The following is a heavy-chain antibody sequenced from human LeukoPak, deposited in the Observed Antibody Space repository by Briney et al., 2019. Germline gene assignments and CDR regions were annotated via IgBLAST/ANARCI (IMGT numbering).Heavy chain of an antibody. D-gene: IGHD2-15*01. V-gene: IGHV4-34*01. CDR2: INHSGST. J-gene: IGHJ5*02. CDR1: GGSFSGYY. Sequence: SETLSLTCAVYGGSFSGYYWSGVRQPPGKGLEWSGEINHSGSTNYNPSLKRRVTISVDTSKNQFSLKLSSVTAADTAVYYCARERISRYHRVLNWFDPWGQGTLVTVSS. CDR3: ARERISRYHRVLNWFDP.